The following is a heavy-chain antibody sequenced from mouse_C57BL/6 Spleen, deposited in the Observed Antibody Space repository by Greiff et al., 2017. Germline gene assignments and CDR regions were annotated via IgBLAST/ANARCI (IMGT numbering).Heavy chain of an antibody. V-gene: IGHV3-1*01. D-gene: IGHD2-4*01. CDR2: ISYSGST. Sequence: EVQLQQSGPGMVKPSQSLSLTCTVTGYSITSGYDWHWIRHFPGNKLEWMGYISYSGSTNYNPPLKSRISITHDTSKNRFFMKLNYVTTEDSATYYCARGGLRPWFADWGQGTLVTVSA. CDR1: GYSITSGYD. CDR3: ARGGLRPWFAD. J-gene: IGHJ3*01.